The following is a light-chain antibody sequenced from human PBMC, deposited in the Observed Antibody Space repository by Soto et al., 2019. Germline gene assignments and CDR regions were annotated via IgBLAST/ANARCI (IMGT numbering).Light chain of an antibody. CDR2: SDD. J-gene: IGLJ1*01. V-gene: IGLV1-47*02. Sequence: QSVLTRSPSASGTPGQRVTISCYGSSSNIGSYPVYWYQQLPGTASKLLINSDDQRPSGVPDRFSASKSGTSASLAISGLRSEDEADYYCAAWDASLSGHVFGAGTKVTVL. CDR1: SSNIGSYP. CDR3: AAWDASLSGHV.